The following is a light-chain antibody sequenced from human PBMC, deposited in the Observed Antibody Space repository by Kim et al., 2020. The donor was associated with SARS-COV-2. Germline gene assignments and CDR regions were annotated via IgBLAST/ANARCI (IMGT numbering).Light chain of an antibody. Sequence: QAGLTQPPSVSKGLRQTATLTCTGNSNNVGDHGAVWLQQLQGHPPNLLSYRNNNRPSGISEKFSASRSGNTASLTITGLQPEDEADYYCSAWDTSLSAWVFGGGTQLTVL. V-gene: IGLV10-54*04. J-gene: IGLJ3*02. CDR1: SNNVGDHG. CDR2: RNN. CDR3: SAWDTSLSAWV.